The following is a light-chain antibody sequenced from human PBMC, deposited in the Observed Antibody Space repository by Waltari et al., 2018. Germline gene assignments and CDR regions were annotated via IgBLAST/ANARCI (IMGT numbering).Light chain of an antibody. V-gene: IGLV3-25*03. Sequence: SYGLTQPPSVSVSPGQTARINCSGDVCTKEYGYWYQQKPGRAPVVVIFKDTERPPGIPERFSGSGSGTTVTLTITGVQAEDEADYYCQSTDTIGTTVVFGGGTRLIAL. CDR1: VCTKEY. CDR2: KDT. J-gene: IGLJ2*01. CDR3: QSTDTIGTTVV.